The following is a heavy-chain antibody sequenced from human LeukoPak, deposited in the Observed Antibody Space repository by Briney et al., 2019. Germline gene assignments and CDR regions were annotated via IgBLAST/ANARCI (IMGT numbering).Heavy chain of an antibody. Sequence: GGSLRLSCAASGFTFSSYSMNWVRQAPGKGLEGVAFIRYDGSNKYYADSVKGRFTISRDNSKNTLYLQMNSLRAEDTAVYYCAKDPSSSWSYYFDYWGQGTLVTVSS. J-gene: IGHJ4*02. CDR2: IRYDGSNK. V-gene: IGHV3-30*02. CDR3: AKDPSSSWSYYFDY. D-gene: IGHD6-13*01. CDR1: GFTFSSYS.